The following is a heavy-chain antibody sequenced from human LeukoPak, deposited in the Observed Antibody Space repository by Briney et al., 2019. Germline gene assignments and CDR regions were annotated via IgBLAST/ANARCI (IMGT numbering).Heavy chain of an antibody. V-gene: IGHV1-69*13. D-gene: IGHD6-6*01. Sequence: SVKVSCKASGYTFISYYMHWVRQAPGQGLEWMGGIIPIFGTANYAQKFQGRVTITADESTSTAYMELSSLRSEDTAVYYCASSYSSSSFFDYWGQGTLVTVSS. CDR2: IIPIFGTA. CDR3: ASSYSSSSFFDY. CDR1: GYTFISYY. J-gene: IGHJ4*02.